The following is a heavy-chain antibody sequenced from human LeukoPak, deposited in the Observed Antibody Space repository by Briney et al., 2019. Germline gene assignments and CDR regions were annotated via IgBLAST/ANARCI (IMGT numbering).Heavy chain of an antibody. Sequence: GGSLRLSCAASGFTFSSYWMSWVRQAPGKGLEWVANIKQDGSEKYYVDSVKGRFTISRDNAKNSLYLQMNSLGAADTAVYYCASHIAVAGMGVDYWGQGTLVTVSS. CDR3: ASHIAVAGMGVDY. CDR2: IKQDGSEK. CDR1: GFTFSSYW. V-gene: IGHV3-7*01. J-gene: IGHJ4*02. D-gene: IGHD6-19*01.